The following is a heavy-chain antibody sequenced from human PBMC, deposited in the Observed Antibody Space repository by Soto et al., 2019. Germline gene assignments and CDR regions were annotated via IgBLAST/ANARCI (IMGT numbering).Heavy chain of an antibody. J-gene: IGHJ4*01. V-gene: IGHV3-21*04. D-gene: IGHD3-22*01. CDR1: GFTFSTYA. Sequence: PGGSLRLSCAASGFTFSTYAMSWVRQAPGKGLEWVSAISSSGSTIYYADSVKGRFTISRDNAKNSLYLQMNNLRAEDTAVYYCARDFDYYDTSGYYYGLFDYWGQGTLVTVSS. CDR3: ARDFDYYDTSGYYYGLFDY. CDR2: ISSSGSTI.